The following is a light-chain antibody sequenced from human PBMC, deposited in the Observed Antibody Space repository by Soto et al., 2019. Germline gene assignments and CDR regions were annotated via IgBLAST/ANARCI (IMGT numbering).Light chain of an antibody. V-gene: IGKV1-16*02. Sequence: DIQMTQSPSSLSASVGDTVTITCRASQDIGNFFAWFQQKPGTAPKSLISAASSLQSGVPSKFSVSRSGTDINLTINSLQPEDVATYYCQQYHSWPATFGGGTKVEI. CDR2: AAS. CDR1: QDIGNF. CDR3: QQYHSWPAT. J-gene: IGKJ4*01.